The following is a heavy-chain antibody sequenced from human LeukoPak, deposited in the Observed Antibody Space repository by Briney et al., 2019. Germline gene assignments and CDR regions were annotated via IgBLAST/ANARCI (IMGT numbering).Heavy chain of an antibody. J-gene: IGHJ4*02. CDR1: GYTFTSYY. Sequence: GASVKVSCKASGYTFTSYYMHWVRQAPGQGLEWMGIINPLSGKTTYTQKFQDRVTMTRDTSTSTVYMELSSLRSGDTAVYYCARTLNYDNSGFDYWGQGTLVTVSS. V-gene: IGHV1-46*01. CDR3: ARTLNYDNSGFDY. D-gene: IGHD3-22*01. CDR2: INPLSGKT.